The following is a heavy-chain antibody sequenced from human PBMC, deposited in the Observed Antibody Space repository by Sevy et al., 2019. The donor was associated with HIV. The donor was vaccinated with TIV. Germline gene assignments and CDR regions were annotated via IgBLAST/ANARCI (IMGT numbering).Heavy chain of an antibody. Sequence: GGSPRLSCAASGFTVSNDYMSWVRQAPGKGLEWVSVIYSGGNTYYADSVKGRFTISRDNSKNMVYLQMNSLRAEDTAVYYCARETVGGYDPWGQGTLVTVSS. D-gene: IGHD1-26*01. CDR3: ARETVGGYDP. V-gene: IGHV3-53*01. CDR2: IYSGGNT. J-gene: IGHJ5*02. CDR1: GFTVSNDY.